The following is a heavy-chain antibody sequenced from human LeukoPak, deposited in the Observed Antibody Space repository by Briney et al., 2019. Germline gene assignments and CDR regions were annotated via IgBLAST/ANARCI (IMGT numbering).Heavy chain of an antibody. CDR2: IYYSGST. J-gene: IGHJ4*02. Sequence: SETLSLTCTVSGGSISSYYWSWIRQPPGKGLEWIGYIYYSGSTNYNPSLKSRVTISVDTSKNQFSLKLSSVTAADTAVYYCARVRDYYDSSGYYVGRGIDYWGQGTLVTVSS. CDR3: ARVRDYYDSSGYYVGRGIDY. D-gene: IGHD3-22*01. CDR1: GGSISSYY. V-gene: IGHV4-59*01.